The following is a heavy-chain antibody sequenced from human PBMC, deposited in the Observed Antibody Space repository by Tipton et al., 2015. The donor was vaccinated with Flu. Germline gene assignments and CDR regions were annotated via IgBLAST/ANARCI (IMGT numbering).Heavy chain of an antibody. Sequence: TLSLTCSVSGGSMSSYYWSWIRLSPGKGLEWIGNIYYSGQTNYNPSLKSRVTISQDKSKNQLSLELDSVSAADTAMYYCARGVEGPGKTVNWFDPWGQGILVTVSS. V-gene: IGHV4-59*08. D-gene: IGHD2-15*01. CDR2: IYYSGQT. CDR1: GGSMSSYY. J-gene: IGHJ5*02. CDR3: ARGVEGPGKTVNWFDP.